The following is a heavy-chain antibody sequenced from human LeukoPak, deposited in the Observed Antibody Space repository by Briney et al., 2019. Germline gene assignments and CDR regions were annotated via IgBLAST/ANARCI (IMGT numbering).Heavy chain of an antibody. J-gene: IGHJ4*02. D-gene: IGHD6-13*01. Sequence: GGSLRLSCAVSGFTFSSDWMSWVRQAPGKGLEWVANIKKDGNEKYYVDSVKGRFTISRDNAKSSLYLQMNSLRAEDTAVYYCARGRYSSTTYYFDYWGQGTLVTVSS. CDR1: GFTFSSDW. CDR2: IKKDGNEK. CDR3: ARGRYSSTTYYFDY. V-gene: IGHV3-7*03.